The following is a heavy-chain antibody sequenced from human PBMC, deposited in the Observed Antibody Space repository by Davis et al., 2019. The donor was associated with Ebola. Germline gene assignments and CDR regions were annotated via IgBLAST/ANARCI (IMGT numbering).Heavy chain of an antibody. CDR3: ATTQWLREFDN. D-gene: IGHD6-19*01. J-gene: IGHJ4*02. V-gene: IGHV3-53*05. CDR2: IYDQST. Sequence: GGSLRLSCAASGISVTASYMAWVRQAGGKGLEWVSVIYDQSTAYADAVRGRFIISRDKSNNTLYLEMSSLRVDDTAVYYCATTQWLREFDNWGQGTLVTVSS. CDR1: GISVTASY.